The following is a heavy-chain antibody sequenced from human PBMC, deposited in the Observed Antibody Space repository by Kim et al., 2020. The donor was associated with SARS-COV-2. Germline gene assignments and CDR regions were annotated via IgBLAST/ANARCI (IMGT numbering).Heavy chain of an antibody. CDR1: GFSVRNYW. Sequence: GGSLRLSCAASGFSVRNYWMHWVRQRPGEGLDWVARVNEDGRTTTHAGSVKGRFTISKDSAKNTLFLHMNSLRAEDTAVYFCSRDTFGSEDRWGQGTRV. J-gene: IGHJ4*02. D-gene: IGHD3-10*01. CDR2: VNEDGRTT. CDR3: SRDTFGSEDR. V-gene: IGHV3-74*01.